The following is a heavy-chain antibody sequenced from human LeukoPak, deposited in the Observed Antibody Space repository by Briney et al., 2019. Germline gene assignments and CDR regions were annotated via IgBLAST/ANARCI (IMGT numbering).Heavy chain of an antibody. CDR2: ISYDGSNK. J-gene: IGHJ5*02. D-gene: IGHD5-18*01. Sequence: GGSLRLSCAASGFTFSSYAMHWVRQAPGKGLEWVAVISYDGSNKYYADSVKGRFTISRDNSKNTLYLQMNSLRAEDTAVYYCAKVRVDTAMVNRFDPWGQGTLVTVSS. CDR1: GFTFSSYA. CDR3: AKVRVDTAMVNRFDP. V-gene: IGHV3-30-3*01.